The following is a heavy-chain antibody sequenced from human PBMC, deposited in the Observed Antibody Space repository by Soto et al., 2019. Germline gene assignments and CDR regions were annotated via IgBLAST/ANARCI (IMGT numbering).Heavy chain of an antibody. CDR3: ARDIGLYYDSSGYYYEGDAFDI. Sequence: GGSLRLSCAACGFTFSSYSMNWVRQAPGKGLEWVSSISSSSSYIYYADSVKGRFTISRDNAKNSLYLQMNSLRAEDTAVYYCARDIGLYYDSSGYYYEGDAFDIWGQGTMVTVSS. D-gene: IGHD3-22*01. J-gene: IGHJ3*02. CDR2: ISSSSSYI. CDR1: GFTFSSYS. V-gene: IGHV3-21*01.